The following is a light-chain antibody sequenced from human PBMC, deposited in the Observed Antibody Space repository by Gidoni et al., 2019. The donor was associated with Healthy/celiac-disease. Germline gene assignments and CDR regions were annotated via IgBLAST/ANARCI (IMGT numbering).Light chain of an antibody. CDR2: DAS. J-gene: IGKJ5*01. V-gene: IGKV1-33*01. Sequence: DIQMTQSPSSLSASVGDRVTITCQASQYISNYLNWYQQKPGKAPKLLIYDASNLETGVPSRFSGSGSGTDFTFTISSLQPEDIATYYCQQYDNLPITFGQXTRLEIK. CDR1: QYISNY. CDR3: QQYDNLPIT.